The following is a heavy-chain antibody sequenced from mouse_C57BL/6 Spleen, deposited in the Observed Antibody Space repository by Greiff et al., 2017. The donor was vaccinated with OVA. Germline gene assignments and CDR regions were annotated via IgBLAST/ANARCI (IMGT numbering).Heavy chain of an antibody. D-gene: IGHD1-1*01. CDR1: GFTFSDYG. V-gene: IGHV5-17*01. CDR3: ARGYGSSYWYGDV. Sequence: EVMLVESGGGLVKPGGSLKLSCAASGFTFSDYGMHWVRQAPEKGLEWVAYISSGSSTIYYADTVKGRFTISRDNTKKTMILQMTSLRSEDTAKYDCARGYGSSYWYGDVWGTGTTVTVSA. J-gene: IGHJ1*03. CDR2: ISSGSSTI.